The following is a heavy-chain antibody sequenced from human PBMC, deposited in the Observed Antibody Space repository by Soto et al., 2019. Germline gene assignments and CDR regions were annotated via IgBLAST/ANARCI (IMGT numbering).Heavy chain of an antibody. CDR2: IYPGDSDT. Sequence: PGESLKISCKGSGYSFTSYWIGWVRQMPGKGLEWMRIIYPGDSDTRYSPSVQGQVTISADKSISTAYLQWSSLKASDTAMYYCARQKHNSCGDDLKYYYGMDVWGQGTTVTVSS. D-gene: IGHD4-17*01. CDR1: GYSFTSYW. J-gene: IGHJ6*02. CDR3: ARQKHNSCGDDLKYYYGMDV. V-gene: IGHV5-51*01.